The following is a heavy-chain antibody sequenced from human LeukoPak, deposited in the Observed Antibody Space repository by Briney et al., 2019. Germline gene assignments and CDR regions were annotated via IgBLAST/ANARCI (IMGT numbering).Heavy chain of an antibody. J-gene: IGHJ6*02. CDR3: ARDTMVRGVTDYYDGMDV. CDR2: NSAYNGKT. D-gene: IGHD3-10*01. Sequence: ASVEVSCKAYGYTFTSYGISWVRQAPGQGLEWMGGNSAYNGKTNYAQKLQGRVTMTTDTSTSTAYMELRSLRSDETAVYYCARDTMVRGVTDYYDGMDVWGQGTTVTVSS. V-gene: IGHV1-18*01. CDR1: GYTFTSYG.